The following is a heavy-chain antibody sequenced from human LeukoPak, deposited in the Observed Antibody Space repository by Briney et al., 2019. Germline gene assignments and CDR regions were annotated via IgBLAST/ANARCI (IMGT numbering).Heavy chain of an antibody. Sequence: GGSLRLSCEASGLTFSNYWMHWVRQIPGKGLVWVSRMYGDMSDICYADSVKGRFTISRDNAKNTVYLQMNSLRGEDTAVYYCARDLGLRGSTWGQGTLVTVSS. CDR1: GLTFSNYW. D-gene: IGHD5-12*01. V-gene: IGHV3-74*01. CDR3: ARDLGLRGST. CDR2: MYGDMSDI. J-gene: IGHJ5*02.